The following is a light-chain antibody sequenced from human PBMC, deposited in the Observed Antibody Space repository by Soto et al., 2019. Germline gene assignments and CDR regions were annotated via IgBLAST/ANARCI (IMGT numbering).Light chain of an antibody. CDR2: GAS. Sequence: EMVMTQSPATLSVSPGERATLSCRASQSVSGNLAWYQQKPGQAPRLLIYGASTRATGIPVRFSGSGSGTEFTLTISSLQSEDFAVYYCQQYNNWPPWTFGQGTKVEIK. CDR3: QQYNNWPPWT. CDR1: QSVSGN. V-gene: IGKV3-15*01. J-gene: IGKJ1*01.